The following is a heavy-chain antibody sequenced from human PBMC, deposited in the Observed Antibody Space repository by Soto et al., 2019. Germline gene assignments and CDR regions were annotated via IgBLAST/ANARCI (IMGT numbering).Heavy chain of an antibody. Sequence: QVQLQQWGAGLLKPSETLSLTCAVYGGSFSGYYWSWIRQPPGKGLEWIGEINHSGSTNYNPSLKSRVTISVDTARSQFSRERGAGGAADTAAYYCARGRRVWYFDLWGRGTLVTVSS. D-gene: IGHD6-13*01. CDR3: ARGRRVWYFDL. V-gene: IGHV4-34*01. CDR1: GGSFSGYY. CDR2: INHSGST. J-gene: IGHJ2*01.